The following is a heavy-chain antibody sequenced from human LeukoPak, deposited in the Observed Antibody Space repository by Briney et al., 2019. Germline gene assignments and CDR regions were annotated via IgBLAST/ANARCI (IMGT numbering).Heavy chain of an antibody. D-gene: IGHD3-22*01. CDR1: GYTFTGCY. Sequence: GASVKVSCKASGYTFTGCYMHWVRQAPGQGLEWMGRINPNSGGTNYAQKFQGRVTMTRDTSISTAYMELSRLRSDDTAVYYCARDADYYDSSGYYYGENAFDIWGQGTMVTVSS. V-gene: IGHV1-2*06. J-gene: IGHJ3*02. CDR3: ARDADYYDSSGYYYGENAFDI. CDR2: INPNSGGT.